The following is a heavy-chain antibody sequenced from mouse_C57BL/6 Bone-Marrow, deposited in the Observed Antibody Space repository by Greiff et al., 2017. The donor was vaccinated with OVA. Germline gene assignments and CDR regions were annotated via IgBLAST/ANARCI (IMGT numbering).Heavy chain of an antibody. CDR1: GYTFTSYW. J-gene: IGHJ4*01. CDR2: IHPNSGST. D-gene: IGHD1-1*01. V-gene: IGHV1-64*01. Sequence: QVQLQQPGAELVKPGASVKLSCKASGYTFTSYWMHWVKQRPGQGLEWIGMIHPNSGSTNYNEKFKGKATLTADKSSSTAYMELRSLTSEDSAVYFCARRHGSSYVYAMDYWGQGTSVTVSS. CDR3: ARRHGSSYVYAMDY.